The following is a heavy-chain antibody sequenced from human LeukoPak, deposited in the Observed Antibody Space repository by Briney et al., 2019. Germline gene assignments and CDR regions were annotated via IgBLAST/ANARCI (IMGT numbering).Heavy chain of an antibody. CDR3: ARDDYGDGYYYYGMDV. J-gene: IGHJ6*02. V-gene: IGHV3-53*01. CDR2: LYSGGST. Sequence: PGGSLRLSCAASGFTVSNNYMGWVRQAPGKGLEWVSLLYSGGSTYYADSVKSRFTLSKDNSKNTLYLQMNSLRAEDTAVYYCARDDYGDGYYYYGMDVWGQGTTVTVSS. D-gene: IGHD4-17*01. CDR1: GFTVSNNY.